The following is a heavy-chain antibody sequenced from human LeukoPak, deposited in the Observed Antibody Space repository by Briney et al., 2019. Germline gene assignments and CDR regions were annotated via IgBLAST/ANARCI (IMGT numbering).Heavy chain of an antibody. D-gene: IGHD3-10*01. CDR1: GFTVSSNY. J-gene: IGHJ4*02. Sequence: GGSLRLPCAASGFTVSSNYMSWVRQAPGKGLEWVSVIYSGGSTYYADSVKGRFTISRDNSKNTLYLQMNSLRAEDTAVYYCAKVMTRTMVRGVPPSDYWGQGTLVTVSS. V-gene: IGHV3-53*01. CDR3: AKVMTRTMVRGVPPSDY. CDR2: IYSGGST.